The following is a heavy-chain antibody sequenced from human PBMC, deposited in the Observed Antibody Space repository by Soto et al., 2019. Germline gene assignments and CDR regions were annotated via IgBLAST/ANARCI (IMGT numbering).Heavy chain of an antibody. V-gene: IGHV3-11*01. Sequence: PGGSLRLSCAASGFTFSDYYMSWIRQAPGKGLEWVSYISSSGSTIYYADSVKGRFTISRDNAKNSLYLQMNSLRAEDTAVYYCARARGVPAAIKSPAFDYYYMDVWGKGTTVTVSS. CDR1: GFTFSDYY. CDR3: ARARGVPAAIKSPAFDYYYMDV. CDR2: ISSSGSTI. J-gene: IGHJ6*03. D-gene: IGHD2-2*02.